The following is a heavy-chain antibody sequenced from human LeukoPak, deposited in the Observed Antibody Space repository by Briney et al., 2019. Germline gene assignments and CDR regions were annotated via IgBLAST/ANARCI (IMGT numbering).Heavy chain of an antibody. Sequence: PGGSLRLSCAASGFTFSSYSMNWVRQAPGKGLEWVSYISSSGSTIYYADSVKGRFTISRDNAKNSLYLQMNSLRAEDTAVYYCAKGGYSSGWFDYWGQGTLVTVSS. V-gene: IGHV3-48*04. J-gene: IGHJ4*02. CDR1: GFTFSSYS. CDR2: ISSSGSTI. D-gene: IGHD6-19*01. CDR3: AKGGYSSGWFDY.